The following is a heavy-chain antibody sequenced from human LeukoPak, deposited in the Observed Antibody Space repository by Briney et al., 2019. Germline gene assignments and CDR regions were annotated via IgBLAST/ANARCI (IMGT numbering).Heavy chain of an antibody. CDR3: ARQGGSGLDY. V-gene: IGHV4-38-2*02. J-gene: IGHJ4*02. D-gene: IGHD6-19*01. CDR2: IYHSGST. Sequence: SETLSLTCTVSGYSISSDYYWGWIRQPPEKGLEWIGNIYHSGSTYYNPSLKSRVAISVDTSKNQFSLKLSSVTAADTAVYYCARQGGSGLDYWGQGTLVTVSS. CDR1: GYSISSDYY.